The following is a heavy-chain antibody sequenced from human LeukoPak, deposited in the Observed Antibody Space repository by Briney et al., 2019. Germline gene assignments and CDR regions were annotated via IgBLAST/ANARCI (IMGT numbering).Heavy chain of an antibody. D-gene: IGHD1-26*01. CDR2: IIPIFGTA. V-gene: IGHV1-69*05. J-gene: IGHJ4*02. CDR1: GGTFSSYA. Sequence: SVKVSCKASGGTFSSYAISWARQAPGQGLEWMGRIIPIFGTANYAQKFQGRVTITTDESTSTAYMELSSLRSEDTAVYYCARTLLVFDFDYWGQGTLVTVSS. CDR3: ARTLLVFDFDY.